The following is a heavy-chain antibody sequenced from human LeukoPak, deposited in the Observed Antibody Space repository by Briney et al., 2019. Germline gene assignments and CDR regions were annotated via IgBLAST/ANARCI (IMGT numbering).Heavy chain of an antibody. V-gene: IGHV1-2*02. CDR1: GYTFTGYY. Sequence: ASVKVSCKASGYTFTGYYMHWVRQAPGQGLEWMGWINPNSGGTNYAQKFQGRVTMTRDTSISTAYMELSRLRSDDTAVYYCGGAPPAGAPRLFSFDYWGREPLVTVSS. J-gene: IGHJ4*02. CDR3: GGAPPAGAPRLFSFDY. D-gene: IGHD3-16*01. CDR2: INPNSGGT.